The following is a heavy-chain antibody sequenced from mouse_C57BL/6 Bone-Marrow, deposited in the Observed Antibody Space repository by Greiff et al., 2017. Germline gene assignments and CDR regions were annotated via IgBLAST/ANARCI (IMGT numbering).Heavy chain of an antibody. CDR1: GYTFTSYW. CDR2: IYPGSGST. CDR3: ARRHYGSRDWYFDV. D-gene: IGHD1-1*01. J-gene: IGHJ1*03. V-gene: IGHV1-55*01. Sequence: QVQLQQPGAELVKPGASVKMSCKASGYTFTSYWITWVKQRPGQGLEWIGDIYPGSGSTNYNEKFKSKATLTVDTSSSTAYMHLSSLTSEDSAVYYCARRHYGSRDWYFDVWGTGTTVTVSS.